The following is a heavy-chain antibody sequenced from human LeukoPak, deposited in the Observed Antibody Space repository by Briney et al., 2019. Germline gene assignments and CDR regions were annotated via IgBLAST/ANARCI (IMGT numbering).Heavy chain of an antibody. J-gene: IGHJ4*02. CDR3: ATQYRRLTYPPLY. V-gene: IGHV4-39*07. CDR1: GGSVSSSDYY. Sequence: SETLSLTCTVSGGSVSSSDYYWGWIRQPPGKGLEWIGSLYYRGSTYYNPSLKSRVIISVDTSQNQFSLKLTSVTAADTAVYYCATQYRRLTYPPLYWGQGTLVTVSS. CDR2: LYYRGST. D-gene: IGHD3-16*02.